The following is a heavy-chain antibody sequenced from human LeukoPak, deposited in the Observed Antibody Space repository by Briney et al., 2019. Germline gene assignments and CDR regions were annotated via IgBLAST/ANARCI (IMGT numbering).Heavy chain of an antibody. CDR1: GFTFSSYG. Sequence: GGSLRLSCAASGFTFSSYGMHWVRQALGKGLEWVAVISYDGSNKYYADSVKGRFTISRDNSKNTLYLQMNSLRAEDTAVYYCAKETDYDFWSQGYGMDVWGQGTTVTVSS. CDR3: AKETDYDFWSQGYGMDV. V-gene: IGHV3-30*18. CDR2: ISYDGSNK. J-gene: IGHJ6*02. D-gene: IGHD3-3*01.